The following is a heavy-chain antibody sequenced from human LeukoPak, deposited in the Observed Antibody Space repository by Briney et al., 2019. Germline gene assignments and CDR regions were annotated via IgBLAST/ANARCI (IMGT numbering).Heavy chain of an antibody. CDR2: INHSGRN. D-gene: IGHD6-6*01. CDR3: ARGRIAARRYYGMDV. Sequence: SETLSLTCAVDGGSFSGYYWSWIRQLPGKWLEWIGEINHSGRNNYNTSPKSRVTISVDTSKNQFSLKLSSVTAADTAVYYCARGRIAARRYYGMDVWGQGTTVTVSS. V-gene: IGHV4-34*01. CDR1: GGSFSGYY. J-gene: IGHJ6*02.